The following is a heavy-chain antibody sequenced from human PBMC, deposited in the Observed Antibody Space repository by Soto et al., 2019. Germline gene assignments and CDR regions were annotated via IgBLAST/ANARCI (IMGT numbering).Heavy chain of an antibody. CDR1: GFTFSSYS. CDR2: ISSSSSTI. V-gene: IGHV3-48*01. J-gene: IGHJ4*02. Sequence: GGSLRLSCAASGFTFSSYSMNWVRQAPGKGLEWVSYISSSSSTIYYADSVKGRFTISRDNAKNSLYLQMNSLRAEDTAVYYCASVDGDYDYWGQGTLVTVSS. D-gene: IGHD4-17*01. CDR3: ASVDGDYDY.